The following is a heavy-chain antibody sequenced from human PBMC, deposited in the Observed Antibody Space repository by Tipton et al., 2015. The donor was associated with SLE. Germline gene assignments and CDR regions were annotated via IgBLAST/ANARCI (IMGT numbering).Heavy chain of an antibody. CDR1: GGSISRGFFY. J-gene: IGHJ6*03. V-gene: IGHV4-39*07. Sequence: TLSLTCSVSGGSISRGFFYWGWIRQSPGKGLECIGRISYTGATYYNLSLKSRVTISVDTSKNQFSLKLSSVTAADTAVYYCEGAATGTNYYMDVWGKGTTVTVSS. D-gene: IGHD4-17*01. CDR3: EGAATGTNYYMDV. CDR2: ISYTGAT.